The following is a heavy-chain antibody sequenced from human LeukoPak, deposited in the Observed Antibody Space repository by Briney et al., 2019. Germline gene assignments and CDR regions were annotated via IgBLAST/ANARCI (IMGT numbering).Heavy chain of an antibody. D-gene: IGHD2-15*01. CDR2: IKQDGSEK. CDR1: GFTFSSYW. CDR3: ASTLFKWSPNWFDP. V-gene: IGHV3-7*01. J-gene: IGHJ5*02. Sequence: GGSLRLSCAASGFTFSSYWMSWVRQAPGKGLEWVANIKQDGSEKYYVDSVKGRFTISRDNAKNSLYLQMNSLRAEDTAVYYCASTLFKWSPNWFDPWGQGTLVTVSS.